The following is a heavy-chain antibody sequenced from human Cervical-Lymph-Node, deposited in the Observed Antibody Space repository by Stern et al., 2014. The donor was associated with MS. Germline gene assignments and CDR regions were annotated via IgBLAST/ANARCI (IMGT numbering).Heavy chain of an antibody. CDR2: VSDNGKVA. CDR3: AREGDGSKFSFDY. V-gene: IGHV3-30*03. Sequence: VQLVESGGGVVQPGRSLRLSCGASGFSFSTKGMHWVRQAPGKGPEWVAVVSDNGKVAYYAESVKGRFTISRDNSRNTVSLQINSLKPEDTAMYYCAREGDGSKFSFDYWGQGTLVTVSS. D-gene: IGHD2-15*01. J-gene: IGHJ4*02. CDR1: GFSFSTKG.